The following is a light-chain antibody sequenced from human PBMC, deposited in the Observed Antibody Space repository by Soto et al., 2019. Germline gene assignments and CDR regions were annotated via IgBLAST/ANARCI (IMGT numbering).Light chain of an antibody. V-gene: IGKV3-20*01. CDR2: GAS. CDR3: QQYGCSPRT. Sequence: EIVLTQSPGTQSLSPGERATLSCRASQSVSSSYLAWYQQKPGQAPRLLIYGASSRATCIPDRFSGSGSGTVFTLTISRLEPEDIAVYYCQQYGCSPRTFGQGTKVEIK. J-gene: IGKJ1*01. CDR1: QSVSSSY.